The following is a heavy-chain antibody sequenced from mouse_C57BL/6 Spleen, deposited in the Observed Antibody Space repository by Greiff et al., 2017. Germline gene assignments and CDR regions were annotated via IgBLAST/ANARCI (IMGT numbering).Heavy chain of an antibody. J-gene: IGHJ2*01. CDR1: GFTFSSYA. CDR2: ISDGGSYT. Sequence: EVQVVESGGGLVKPGGSLKLSCAASGFTFSSYAMSWVRQTPEKRLEWVATISDGGSYTYYPDNVKGRFTISRDNAKNNLYLQMSHLKSEDTAMYYCARDEIYDGYPFDYWGQGTTLTVSS. V-gene: IGHV5-4*01. CDR3: ARDEIYDGYPFDY. D-gene: IGHD2-3*01.